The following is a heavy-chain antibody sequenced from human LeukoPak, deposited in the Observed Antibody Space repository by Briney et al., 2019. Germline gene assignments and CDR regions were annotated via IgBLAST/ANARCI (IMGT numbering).Heavy chain of an antibody. V-gene: IGHV1-69*04. D-gene: IGHD2-2*02. CDR2: VIPILGRA. J-gene: IGHJ6*02. Sequence: SVKVSCKASGGSFSRNAISWVRQAPGQGLEWMGRVIPILGRATYAQKFQGRVTITADRSTSRAYMELSSLRSEDTAVYYCARIQAVGVPVAIDAYYSYGMDVWGQGTAVTVSS. CDR1: GGSFSRNA. CDR3: ARIQAVGVPVAIDAYYSYGMDV.